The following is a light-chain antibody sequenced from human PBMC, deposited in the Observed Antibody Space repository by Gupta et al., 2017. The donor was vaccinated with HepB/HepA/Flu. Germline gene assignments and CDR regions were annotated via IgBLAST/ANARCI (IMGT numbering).Light chain of an antibody. CDR1: QRRRNSNGYSN. V-gene: IGKV2-28*01. CDR2: LAS. CDR3: RQARQSPFT. J-gene: IGKJ3*01. Sequence: EIAMTQSPLSLPVTPGEPASIGCKYSQRRRNSNGYSNLDWYRKKPGQSPQLLIYLASKRASGVPDRFRGSGSGTDFTLIISRVEAEDVGVYYCRQARQSPFTFGHGTKVEIK.